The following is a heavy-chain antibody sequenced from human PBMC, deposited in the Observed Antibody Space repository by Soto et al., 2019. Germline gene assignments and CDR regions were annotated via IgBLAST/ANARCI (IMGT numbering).Heavy chain of an antibody. CDR1: GGSLSGYY. Sequence: ETLSLTCAVNGGSLSGYYWSWIRQSPGKGLEWIGEINHRGSSDYNPSLKSRVTISIDASKNHVTLELTSVTAADTAVYYCARSDNRNSLYGVDVWGQGTAVT. CDR3: ARSDNRNSLYGVDV. CDR2: INHRGSS. J-gene: IGHJ6*02. V-gene: IGHV4-34*01. D-gene: IGHD1-7*01.